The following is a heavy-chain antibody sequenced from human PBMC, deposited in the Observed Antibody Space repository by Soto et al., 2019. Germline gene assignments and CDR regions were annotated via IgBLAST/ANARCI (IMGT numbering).Heavy chain of an antibody. CDR1: GYTFTGYY. J-gene: IGHJ6*02. V-gene: IGHV1-2*04. Sequence: QVQLVQSGAEVKKPGASVKVSCKASGYTFTGYYMHWVRQAPGQGLEWMGWINPNSGGTNYAQKFQGWVTMTRDTSISTAYMELSRLRSDDTAVYYCARAQVGFGELFVPPYYYGMDVWGQGTTVTVSS. D-gene: IGHD3-10*01. CDR2: INPNSGGT. CDR3: ARAQVGFGELFVPPYYYGMDV.